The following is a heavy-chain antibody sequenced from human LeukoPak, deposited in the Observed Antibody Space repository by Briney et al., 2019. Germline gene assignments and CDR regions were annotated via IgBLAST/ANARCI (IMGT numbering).Heavy chain of an antibody. CDR2: LLSDGRT. V-gene: IGHV3-23*01. CDR1: GFTFSSYA. CDR3: ARERGGFWSGYYPF. Sequence: GGSLRLSCAASGFTFSSYAMSWVRQAPGKGLEWVSLLLSDGRTYYADSVKGRFIISRDNSKNSLYLQMSNLRVEDTATYYCARERGGFWSGYYPFWGQGTLVTVSS. D-gene: IGHD3-3*01. J-gene: IGHJ4*02.